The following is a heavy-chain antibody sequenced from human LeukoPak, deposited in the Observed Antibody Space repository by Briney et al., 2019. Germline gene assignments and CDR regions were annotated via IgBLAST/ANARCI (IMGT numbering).Heavy chain of an antibody. CDR2: IYYSGST. D-gene: IGHD3-10*01. Sequence: SETLSLTCTVSGGSISSSSYYWGWIRQPPGKGLEWIGSIYYSGSTYYNPSLKSRVTISVDTSKNQFSLKLSSVTAADMAVYYCARAPQGYYGSGSRRARYFDYWGQGTLVTVSS. CDR3: ARAPQGYYGSGSRRARYFDY. V-gene: IGHV4-39*01. J-gene: IGHJ4*02. CDR1: GGSISSSSYY.